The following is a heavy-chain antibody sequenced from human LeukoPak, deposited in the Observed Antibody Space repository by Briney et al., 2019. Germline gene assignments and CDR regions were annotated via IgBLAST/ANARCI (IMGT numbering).Heavy chain of an antibody. CDR2: IWYGGSNK. CDR1: GFTFSSYG. CDR3: AREETVTTGYYYMDV. V-gene: IGHV3-33*08. J-gene: IGHJ6*03. D-gene: IGHD4-11*01. Sequence: PGRSLRLSCAASGFTFSSYGMHWVRQAPGKGLEWVAVIWYGGSNKYYADSVKGRFTISRDNSKNTLYLQMNSLRAEDTAVYYCAREETVTTGYYYMDVWGKGTTVTVSS.